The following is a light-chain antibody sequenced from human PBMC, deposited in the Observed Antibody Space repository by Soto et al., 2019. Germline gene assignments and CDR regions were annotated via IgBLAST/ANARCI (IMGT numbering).Light chain of an antibody. Sequence: QSALTQPPSAAGAPGQRVTISCSGSTSNIATNYVDFYQKLPGTAPKLLIYRDNQRPSGVPDRFSGSQSGTSASLAISGLRSEDEADYYCAARDDSLSGSYVFAKGTKVTVL. J-gene: IGLJ1*01. V-gene: IGLV1-47*01. CDR3: AARDDSLSGSYV. CDR1: TSNIATNY. CDR2: RDN.